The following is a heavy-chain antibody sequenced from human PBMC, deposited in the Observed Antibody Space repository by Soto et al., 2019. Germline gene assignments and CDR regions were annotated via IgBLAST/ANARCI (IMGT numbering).Heavy chain of an antibody. V-gene: IGHV4-59*01. CDR2: IYYSGST. Sequence: QVQLQESGPGLVKPSETLSLTCTVSGGSISSYYWSWIRQSPGKGLEWIGYIYYSGSTNYNPSLKSRVTISVDTSKNQFSLKLSSVTAADTAVYYCARGGISGASCLFDYWGQGTLVTVSS. CDR1: GGSISSYY. CDR3: ARGGISGASCLFDY. J-gene: IGHJ4*02. D-gene: IGHD2-15*01.